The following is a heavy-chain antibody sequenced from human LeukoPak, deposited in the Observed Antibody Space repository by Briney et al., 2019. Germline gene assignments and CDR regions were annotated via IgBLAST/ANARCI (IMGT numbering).Heavy chain of an antibody. CDR2: VYSGGST. D-gene: IGHD3-10*01. J-gene: IGHJ6*03. Sequence: GGSLRLSCAASGFTVSSNYMSWVRQAPGKGLEWVSVVYSGGSTFYADSVKGRFTISRDNSKNTLYLQMNSLRAEDTAVYYCARSGRGVDSFYFYMDVWGKGTTVTVSS. CDR3: ARSGRGVDSFYFYMDV. V-gene: IGHV3-66*01. CDR1: GFTVSSNY.